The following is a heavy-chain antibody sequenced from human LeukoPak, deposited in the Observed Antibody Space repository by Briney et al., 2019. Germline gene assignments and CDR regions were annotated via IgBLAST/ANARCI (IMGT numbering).Heavy chain of an antibody. Sequence: ASVKVSCKASGYTFTSYGISWVRQAPGQGLEWMGWISAYNGNTNYAQKLQGRVTMTTDTSTSTAYMELRSLRSDDTVVYYCASGASPYYYYGMDVWGQGTTVTVSS. D-gene: IGHD4/OR15-4a*01. CDR3: ASGASPYYYYGMDV. CDR1: GYTFTSYG. J-gene: IGHJ6*02. CDR2: ISAYNGNT. V-gene: IGHV1-18*01.